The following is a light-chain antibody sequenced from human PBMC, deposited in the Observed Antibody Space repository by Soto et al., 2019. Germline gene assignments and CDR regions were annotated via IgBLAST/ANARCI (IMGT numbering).Light chain of an antibody. CDR2: EDR. CDR3: QVWDSSNYHYG. V-gene: IGLV3-21*02. Sequence: SYELTQPPSVSAAPGHTARITCGGDDIGSKSVHWYQQKPGQAPVLVVYEDRARPSGIPERFSGTNSGNTASLTISRGEDGYEADYYCQVWDSSNYHYGYGSATKVTVL. CDR1: DIGSKS. J-gene: IGLJ1*01.